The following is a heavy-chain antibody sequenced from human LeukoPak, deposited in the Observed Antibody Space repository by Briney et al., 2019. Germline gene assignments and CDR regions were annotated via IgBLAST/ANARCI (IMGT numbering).Heavy chain of an antibody. D-gene: IGHD3-22*01. Sequence: GGSLRLSCGASGFTFSNFGMLWVRQAPGKGLEWVSSISSSSSYIYYADSVKGRFTISRDNAKNSLYLQMNSLRAEDTAVYYCARESGGKWFIGTYYYYYMDVWGKGTTVTISS. CDR1: GFTFSNFG. J-gene: IGHJ6*03. CDR3: ARESGGKWFIGTYYYYYMDV. V-gene: IGHV3-21*01. CDR2: ISSSSSYI.